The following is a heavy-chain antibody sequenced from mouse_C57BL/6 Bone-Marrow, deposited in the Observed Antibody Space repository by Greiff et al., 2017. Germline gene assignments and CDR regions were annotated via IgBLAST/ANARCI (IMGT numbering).Heavy chain of an antibody. CDR3: TTGGSSYYWYCDV. V-gene: IGHV14-4*01. CDR1: GFNIKDDY. D-gene: IGHD1-1*01. CDR2: LDPENGDT. J-gene: IGHJ1*03. Sequence: VQLQQSGAELVRPGASVKLSCTASGFNIKDDYMHWVKQRPEQGLAWIGWLDPENGDTEYASKFQGKATITADPSSNTAYLQLSSLTSEDTAVYDCTTGGSSYYWYCDVWGTGTTVTVSS.